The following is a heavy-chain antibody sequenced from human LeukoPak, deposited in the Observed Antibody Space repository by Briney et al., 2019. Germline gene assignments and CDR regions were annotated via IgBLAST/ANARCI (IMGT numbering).Heavy chain of an antibody. CDR3: ARDTYYYDSSGLTTIDY. D-gene: IGHD3-22*01. J-gene: IGHJ4*02. V-gene: IGHV4-4*07. Sequence: SETLSLTCTVSGGSISSYYWSWIRQPAGKGLEWIGRIQTSGITNYNPSLKSRVTMSVDMSKNQFSLKLSSVTAADTAVYYCARDTYYYDSSGLTTIDYWGQGTLVTVSS. CDR2: IQTSGIT. CDR1: GGSISSYY.